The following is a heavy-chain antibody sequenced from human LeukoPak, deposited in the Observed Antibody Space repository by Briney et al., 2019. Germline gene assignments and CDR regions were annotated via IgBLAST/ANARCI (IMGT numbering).Heavy chain of an antibody. J-gene: IGHJ4*02. CDR2: ISGSGDRT. CDR1: GFTFSSYG. V-gene: IGHV3-23*01. Sequence: GGTLRLSCAASGFTFSSYGMSWVRQAPGKGLEWVSAISGSGDRTYYADSVKGRFTISRDNSKNTLYLQMNSLRAEDTAVYYCAKWGCSGGSCYPFAYWGQGTLVTVSS. CDR3: AKWGCSGGSCYPFAY. D-gene: IGHD2-15*01.